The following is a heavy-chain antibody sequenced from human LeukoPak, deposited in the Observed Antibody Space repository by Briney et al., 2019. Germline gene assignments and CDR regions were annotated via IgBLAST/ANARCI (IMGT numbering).Heavy chain of an antibody. CDR1: GFTFSTYN. D-gene: IGHD6-13*01. CDR2: ISYDGSNK. Sequence: GGSLRLSCAASGFTFSTYNMNWVRQAPGKGLEWVAVISYDGSNKYYADSVKGRFTISRDNSKNTLYLQMNSLRAEDTAVYYCARERYSSSWPNYYYYYYGMDVWGQGTTVTVSS. CDR3: ARERYSSSWPNYYYYYYGMDV. J-gene: IGHJ6*02. V-gene: IGHV3-30-3*01.